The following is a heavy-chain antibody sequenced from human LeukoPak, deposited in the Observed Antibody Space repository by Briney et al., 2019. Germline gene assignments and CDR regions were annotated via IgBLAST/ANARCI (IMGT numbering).Heavy chain of an antibody. V-gene: IGHV1-3*01. J-gene: IGHJ5*02. CDR2: INAGNGNT. D-gene: IGHD4-17*01. CDR3: ARDLPDDYGDYWFDP. CDR1: GYTFTSYA. Sequence: ASVKVSCKASGYTFTSYAMHWVRQAPGQRLEWMGWINAGNGNTKYSQKFQGRVTITRDTSASTAYMELSSLRSEDTAVYYCARDLPDDYGDYWFDPWGQGTLVTVSP.